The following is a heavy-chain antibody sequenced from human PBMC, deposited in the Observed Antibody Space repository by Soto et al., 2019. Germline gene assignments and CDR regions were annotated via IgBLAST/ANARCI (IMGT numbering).Heavy chain of an antibody. D-gene: IGHD5-12*01. V-gene: IGHV1-69*10. J-gene: IGHJ4*02. CDR3: ARDSPIGSTFSGYDAIDS. Sequence: ASVKSPARLLEAPSAPPLSPGCDRPLDNVADYAQDFQGRLTITADKSTSTTYMELTSLTSKDTAVYYCARDSPIGSTFSGYDAIDSWGQGTLVTVSS. CDR1: EAPSAPPL.